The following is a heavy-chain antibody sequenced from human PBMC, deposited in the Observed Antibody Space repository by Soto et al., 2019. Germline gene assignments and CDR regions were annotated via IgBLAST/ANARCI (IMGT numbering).Heavy chain of an antibody. CDR3: ARGAGSHKDFDL. Sequence: EVQLVESGGGLVQPGGSLRLSCAASGFTFSSYDMHWVRQATGKGLEWVSAIGTAGDTYYPGSVKGRFTISRENAKNSLYLQMNSLRAGDTAVYYCARGAGSHKDFDLWGQGTLVTVS. CDR2: IGTAGDT. V-gene: IGHV3-13*04. D-gene: IGHD3-10*01. J-gene: IGHJ4*02. CDR1: GFTFSSYD.